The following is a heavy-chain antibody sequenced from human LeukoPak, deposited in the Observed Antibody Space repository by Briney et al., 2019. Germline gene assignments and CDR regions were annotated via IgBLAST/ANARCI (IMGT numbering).Heavy chain of an antibody. V-gene: IGHV4-59*08. CDR2: IYYSGST. CDR3: ARHDYGLNFDY. Sequence: SETLSLTCTVSGGSLSSYYWSWIRQPPGKGLEWIGYIYYSGSTNYNPSLKSRVTISVDTSKNQFSLKLSSVTAADTAVYYCARHDYGLNFDYWGQGTLVTVSS. J-gene: IGHJ4*02. D-gene: IGHD4-17*01. CDR1: GGSLSSYY.